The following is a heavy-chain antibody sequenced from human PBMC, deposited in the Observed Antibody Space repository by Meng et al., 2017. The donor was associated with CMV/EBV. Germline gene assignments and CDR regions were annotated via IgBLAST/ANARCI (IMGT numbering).Heavy chain of an antibody. Sequence: VHLQQWGAGLLKPSATLSLTCAVYGGSFSGYYWSWIRQPPGKGLEWIGEINHSGSTNYNPSLKSRVTISVDTSKNQFSLKLSSVTAADTAVYYCASSLTYPDYWGQGTLVTVSS. D-gene: IGHD2-15*01. CDR1: GGSFSGYY. CDR3: ASSLTYPDY. CDR2: INHSGST. V-gene: IGHV4-34*01. J-gene: IGHJ4*02.